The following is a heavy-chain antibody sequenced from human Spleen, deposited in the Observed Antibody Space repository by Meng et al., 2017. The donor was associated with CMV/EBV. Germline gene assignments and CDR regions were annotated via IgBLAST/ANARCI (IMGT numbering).Heavy chain of an antibody. CDR1: GFSLSTSGVG. CDR3: AHSVQVTIFGVVIGYDY. CDR2: IYWDDDK. Sequence: QITLKESGPTLVKPTQTLTLTCTFSGFSLSTSGVGVGWIRQPPGKALEWLALIYWDDDKRYSPSLKSRLTITKDTSKNQVVLTMTNMDPVDTATYYCAHSVQVTIFGVVIGYDYWGQGTLVTVSS. V-gene: IGHV2-5*02. D-gene: IGHD3-3*01. J-gene: IGHJ4*02.